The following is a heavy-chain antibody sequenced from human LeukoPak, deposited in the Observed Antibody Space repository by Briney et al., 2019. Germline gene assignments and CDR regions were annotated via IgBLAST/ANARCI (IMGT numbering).Heavy chain of an antibody. Sequence: SETLSLTCTVSGGSIRSSSYYWGWLRQPPGQGLEWIGSTYYSGRTYDNPFHKRRVTISVDTSKNQFSLMLSLVTAAATAVYYCARHLCFMVDFDYWGQGTLVSVSS. J-gene: IGHJ4*02. CDR3: ARHLCFMVDFDY. D-gene: IGHD3-10*02. CDR1: GGSIRSSSYY. CDR2: TYYSGRT. V-gene: IGHV4-39*01.